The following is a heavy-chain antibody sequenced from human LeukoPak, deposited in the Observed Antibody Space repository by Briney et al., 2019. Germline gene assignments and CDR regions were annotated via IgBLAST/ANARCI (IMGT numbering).Heavy chain of an antibody. J-gene: IGHJ4*02. D-gene: IGHD3-10*01. CDR2: ISWNSGSI. CDR3: AKDRIWFGESPFDY. Sequence: GGSLRLSCAASGFTFDDYAMHWVRQAPGKGLEWVSGISWNSGSIGYADSVKGRFTISRDNAKNSLYLQMNSLRAEDTAVYYCAKDRIWFGESPFDYWGQGTLVTVSS. V-gene: IGHV3-9*01. CDR1: GFTFDDYA.